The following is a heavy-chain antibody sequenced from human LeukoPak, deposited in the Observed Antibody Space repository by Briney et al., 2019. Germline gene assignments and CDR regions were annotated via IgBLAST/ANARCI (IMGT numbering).Heavy chain of an antibody. D-gene: IGHD6-19*01. V-gene: IGHV4-34*01. J-gene: IGHJ5*02. CDR3: ARARYSSGWYTARGTSRGSVTPGGWFDP. CDR2: INHSGST. CDR1: GGSFSGYY. Sequence: SETLSLTCAVYGGSFSGYYWSWIRQPPGKGLEWIGEINHSGSTNYNPSLKSRVTISVGTSKNQSSLKLSSVTAADTAVYYCARARYSSGWYTARGTSRGSVTPGGWFDPWGQGTLVTVSS.